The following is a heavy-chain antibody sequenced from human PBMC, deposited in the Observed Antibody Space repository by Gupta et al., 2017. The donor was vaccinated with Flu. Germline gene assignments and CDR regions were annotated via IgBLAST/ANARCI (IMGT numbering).Heavy chain of an antibody. CDR2: ISYDGRKK. D-gene: IGHD5-18*01. CDR3: AKFGYSYGYY. Sequence: QVQLVESGGGVVQPGRSLRLSCAASGFTFSSSGRHWVRQAPGKGLEWVAVISYDGRKKDDADSVKGRFTISRDNSKNTLYLKMKSLRAEDTAVYDGAKFGYSYGYYWGQGTLVTVYS. CDR1: GFTFSSSG. V-gene: IGHV3-30*18. J-gene: IGHJ4*02.